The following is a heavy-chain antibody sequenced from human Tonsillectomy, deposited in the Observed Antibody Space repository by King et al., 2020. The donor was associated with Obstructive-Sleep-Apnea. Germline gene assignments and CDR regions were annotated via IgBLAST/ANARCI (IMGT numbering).Heavy chain of an antibody. V-gene: IGHV4-59*01. CDR1: GGSISSYF. CDR3: SRSPFTFGGVIVKGYFDY. J-gene: IGHJ4*02. Sequence: QLQESGPGLVKPSETLSLTCTVSGGSISSYFWSWIRQPPRKGLEWIGYIYYSGSTNYNPSLQSRVTISVDTSKNQFSLKLSSVTAADTAVYYCSRSPFTFGGVIVKGYFDYWGQGTLVTVSS. D-gene: IGHD3-16*02. CDR2: IYYSGST.